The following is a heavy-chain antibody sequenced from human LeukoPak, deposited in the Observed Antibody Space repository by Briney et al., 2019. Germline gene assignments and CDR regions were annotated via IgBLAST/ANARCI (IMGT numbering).Heavy chain of an antibody. CDR1: GFTFNIYE. Sequence: GGSLRLSCAASGFTFNIYEMNWVRQAPGKGLVWVSRINSDGSSTSYADSVKGRFTISRDNAKNTLYLQMNSLRAEDTAVYYCARYDYYDSSGYKIAEYFQHWGQGTLVTVSS. CDR3: ARYDYYDSSGYKIAEYFQH. J-gene: IGHJ1*01. D-gene: IGHD3-22*01. V-gene: IGHV3-74*01. CDR2: INSDGSST.